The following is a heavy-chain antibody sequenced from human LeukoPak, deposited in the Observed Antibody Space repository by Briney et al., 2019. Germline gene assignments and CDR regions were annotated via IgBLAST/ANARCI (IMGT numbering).Heavy chain of an antibody. J-gene: IGHJ6*03. CDR2: ISWDGGST. CDR3: ARDRGYGDYYHYYMDV. CDR1: GFTFDDYT. Sequence: PGGSLRLSCAASGFTFDDYTMHWVRQAPGKGLEWVSLISWDGGSTYYADSVKGRFTISRDNAKNSLYLQMNSLRAEDTAVYYCARDRGYGDYYHYYMDVWGKGTTVTVSS. D-gene: IGHD4-17*01. V-gene: IGHV3-43*01.